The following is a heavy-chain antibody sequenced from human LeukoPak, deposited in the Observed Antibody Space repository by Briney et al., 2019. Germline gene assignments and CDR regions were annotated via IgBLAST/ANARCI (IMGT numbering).Heavy chain of an antibody. CDR2: INHSGST. V-gene: IGHV4-34*01. CDR1: GGSYSGYY. D-gene: IGHD1-26*01. Sequence: PSETLSLTCAVYGGSYSGYYWSWIRQPPGKGLEWIGEINHSGSTNYNPSLKSRVTISVDTSKNQFSLRLSSVTAADTAMYYCAREYSGTYGSFEYWGQGTLVTVSS. J-gene: IGHJ4*02. CDR3: AREYSGTYGSFEY.